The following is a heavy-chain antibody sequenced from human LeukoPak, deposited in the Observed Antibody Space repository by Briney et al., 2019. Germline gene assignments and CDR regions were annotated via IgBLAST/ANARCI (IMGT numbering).Heavy chain of an antibody. Sequence: SETLSLTCTVSGGSISSYYWGWTRQPPGKGLEWIGSIYYSGSTYYNPSLKSRVTISVDTSKNQFSLKLSSVTAADTAVYYCARVSDYDFWSGYPVEYFDYWGQGTLVTVSS. CDR1: GGSISSYY. V-gene: IGHV4-39*07. CDR2: IYYSGST. J-gene: IGHJ4*02. CDR3: ARVSDYDFWSGYPVEYFDY. D-gene: IGHD3-3*01.